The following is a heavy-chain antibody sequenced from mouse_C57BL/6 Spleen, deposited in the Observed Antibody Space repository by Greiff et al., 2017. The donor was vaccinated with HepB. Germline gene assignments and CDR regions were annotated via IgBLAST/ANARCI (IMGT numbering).Heavy chain of an antibody. CDR3: ARKTSLNYFDY. V-gene: IGHV1-50*01. CDR1: GYTFTSYW. CDR2: IDPSDSYT. J-gene: IGHJ2*01. Sequence: QVQLQQPGAELVKPGASVKLSCKASGYTFTSYWMQWVKQRPGQGLEWIGEIDPSDSYTNYNQKFKGKATLTVDTSSSTAYMQLSSLTSEDSAVYYCARKTSLNYFDYWGQGTTLTVSS.